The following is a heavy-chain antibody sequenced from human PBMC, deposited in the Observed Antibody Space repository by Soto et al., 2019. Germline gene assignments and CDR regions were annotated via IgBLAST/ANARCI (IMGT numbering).Heavy chain of an antibody. CDR3: ARAIVGAIESYYYYGMDV. CDR2: IYYSGST. Sequence: KTSETLSLTCTVSGGSISSGGYYWSWIRQHPGKGLEWIGYIYYSGSTYYNPSLKSRVTISVDTSKNQFSLKLSSVTAADTAVYYCARAIVGAIESYYYYGMDVWGQGTTVTVSS. V-gene: IGHV4-31*03. CDR1: GGSISSGGYY. D-gene: IGHD1-26*01. J-gene: IGHJ6*02.